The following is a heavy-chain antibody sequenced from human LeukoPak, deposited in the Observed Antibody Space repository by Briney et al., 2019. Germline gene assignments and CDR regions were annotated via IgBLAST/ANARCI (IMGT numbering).Heavy chain of an antibody. CDR3: AKDLSRRRDGYNSADY. V-gene: IGHV3-23*01. Sequence: GGSLRLSCAASGFTFSISAMSWVRQAPGKGLEWVSGISDSGGSTFYADSVKGRFTISRDNSKNILYLQMNSLRADDTAVYYCAKDLSRRRDGYNSADYWGQGTLVTVSS. CDR1: GFTFSISA. J-gene: IGHJ4*02. D-gene: IGHD5-24*01. CDR2: ISDSGGST.